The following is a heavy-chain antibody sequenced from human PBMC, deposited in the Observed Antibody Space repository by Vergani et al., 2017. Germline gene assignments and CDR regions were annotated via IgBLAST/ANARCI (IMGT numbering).Heavy chain of an antibody. CDR2: IYYSENT. J-gene: IGHJ6*03. Sequence: QVQLQESGPGLVKPSQILFLTCTVSGGSISSGGFYWSWLRPPPGKGLEWIGYIYYSENTYYNPSLKSRVTMSVDTSKNQFSLKLTSMTAADTAVYYCAXVSRDYNYYYYMDVWGKGTTVTVSS. CDR3: AXVSRDYNYYYYMDV. V-gene: IGHV4-30-4*01. CDR1: GGSISSGGFY.